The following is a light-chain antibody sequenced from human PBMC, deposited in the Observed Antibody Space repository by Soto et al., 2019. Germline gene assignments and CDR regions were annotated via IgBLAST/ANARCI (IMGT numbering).Light chain of an antibody. Sequence: EIVLTQSPGTLSLSPGERATLSCRASQSVSSSYLAWYQQKGGQAPRLLIYGAARRATGNPDRFSGSGSVTDFPLIISRLEPEDFAVYYCQQYGSSYTFGQGTKLEIQ. V-gene: IGKV3-20*01. CDR3: QQYGSSYT. J-gene: IGKJ2*01. CDR1: QSVSSSY. CDR2: GAA.